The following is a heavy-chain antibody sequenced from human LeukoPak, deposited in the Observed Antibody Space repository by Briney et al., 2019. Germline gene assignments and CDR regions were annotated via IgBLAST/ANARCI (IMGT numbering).Heavy chain of an antibody. CDR1: GFSLSTSGVG. J-gene: IGHJ6*04. V-gene: IGHV2-5*02. CDR2: IYWDDDK. Sequence: SGPTLVHPTPTLTLTCTFSGFSLSTSGVGVGWVRQPPGKALEWLALIYWDDDKRYSPSLKSRLTITKDTSKNQVVLTMTNMDPVDTATYYCAHSGNYYGSGSSSMDVWGKGTTVTVSS. CDR3: AHSGNYYGSGSSSMDV. D-gene: IGHD3-10*01.